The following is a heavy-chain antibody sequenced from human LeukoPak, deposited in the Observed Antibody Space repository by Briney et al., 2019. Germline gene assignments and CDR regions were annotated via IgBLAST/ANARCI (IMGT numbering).Heavy chain of an antibody. CDR3: AKDLNGDLNDAFDI. J-gene: IGHJ3*02. CDR1: GFTFSNYG. Sequence: GGSLRLSCAASGFTFSNYGMHWVRQAPGKGLEWVAFIRYDGTKKYYVDSVKGRFTISRDNSKNMLDLQMNSLRAEDTAVYYCAKDLNGDLNDAFDIWGQGTMVTVYS. CDR2: IRYDGTKK. V-gene: IGHV3-30*02. D-gene: IGHD4-17*01.